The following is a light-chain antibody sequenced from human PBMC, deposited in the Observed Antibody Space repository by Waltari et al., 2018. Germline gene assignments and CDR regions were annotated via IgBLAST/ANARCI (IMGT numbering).Light chain of an antibody. Sequence: IVMTQSPATPSVSPGERATLSCRASQSISTNLAWFQEKPGQAPRLLIYGASTRATGVPARFSGSGSGTYFTLVISSLQSEDFAVYYCQQYDKWLRYSFGQGTKLEIK. CDR3: QQYDKWLRYS. CDR2: GAS. CDR1: QSISTN. V-gene: IGKV3-15*01. J-gene: IGKJ2*01.